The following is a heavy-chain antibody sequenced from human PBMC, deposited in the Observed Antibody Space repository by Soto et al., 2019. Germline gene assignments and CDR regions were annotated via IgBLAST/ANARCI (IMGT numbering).Heavy chain of an antibody. CDR2: ISYDGSNK. D-gene: IGHD3-22*01. Sequence: GGSLRLSCAASGFTFSSYAMHWVRQAPGKGLEWVAVISYDGSNKYYADPVKGRFTISRDNSKNTLYLQMNSLRAEDTAVYYCAREEGYYDSSGYFIDYWGQGTLVTVSS. V-gene: IGHV3-30-3*01. CDR1: GFTFSSYA. CDR3: AREEGYYDSSGYFIDY. J-gene: IGHJ4*02.